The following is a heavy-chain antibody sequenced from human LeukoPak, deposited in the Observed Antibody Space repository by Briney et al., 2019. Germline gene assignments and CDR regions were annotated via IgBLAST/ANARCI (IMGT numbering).Heavy chain of an antibody. J-gene: IGHJ6*02. Sequence: GGSLRLSCAASGFTFSSYGMHWVRQAPGKGLEWVAVIWYDGSNKYYADSVKGRFTIPRDNSKNTLYLQMNSLRAEDTAVYYCARDRTSSSPTPLYYYYGMDVWGQGTTVTVSS. D-gene: IGHD6-6*01. CDR1: GFTFSSYG. V-gene: IGHV3-33*01. CDR3: ARDRTSSSPTPLYYYYGMDV. CDR2: IWYDGSNK.